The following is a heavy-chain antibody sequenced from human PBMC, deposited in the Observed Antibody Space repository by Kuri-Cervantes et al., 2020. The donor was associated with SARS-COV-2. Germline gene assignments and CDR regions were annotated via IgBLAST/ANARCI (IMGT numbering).Heavy chain of an antibody. Sequence: FTSYYMHWMRQAPGQGLEWIGEINHSGSTNYNPSLKSRVTISVDTSKNQFSLKLSSVTAADTAVYYCARVPLPIVATMSDYYYYYMDVWGKGTTVTVSS. V-gene: IGHV4-34*01. CDR1: FTSYY. CDR3: ARVPLPIVATMSDYYYYYMDV. D-gene: IGHD5-12*01. J-gene: IGHJ6*03. CDR2: INHSGST.